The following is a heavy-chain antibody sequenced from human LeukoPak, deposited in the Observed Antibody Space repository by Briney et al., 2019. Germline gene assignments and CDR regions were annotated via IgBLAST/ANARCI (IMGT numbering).Heavy chain of an antibody. CDR3: ARSIAAAGTAAFQH. V-gene: IGHV1-2*04. CDR1: GYTFTGYY. Sequence: ASVKVSCKASGYTFTGYYMHWVRQAPGQGLEWMGWINPNSGGTNYAQKFQGWVTMTRGTSISTAYMELSRLRSDDTAVYYCARSIAAAGTAAFQHWGQGTLVTVSS. D-gene: IGHD6-13*01. J-gene: IGHJ1*01. CDR2: INPNSGGT.